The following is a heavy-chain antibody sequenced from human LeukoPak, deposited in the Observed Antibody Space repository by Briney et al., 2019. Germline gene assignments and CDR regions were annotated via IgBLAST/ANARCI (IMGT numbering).Heavy chain of an antibody. V-gene: IGHV1-24*01. CDR1: GYTLTELS. D-gene: IGHD6-6*01. J-gene: IGHJ5*02. Sequence: VASVKVSCKVSGYTLTELSMHWVRQAPGKGLEWMGGFDPEDGETIYAQKFQGRVTMTEDTSTGTAYMELSSLRSEDTAVYYCATEEGIAARPGYNWFDPWGQGTLVTVSS. CDR2: FDPEDGET. CDR3: ATEEGIAARPGYNWFDP.